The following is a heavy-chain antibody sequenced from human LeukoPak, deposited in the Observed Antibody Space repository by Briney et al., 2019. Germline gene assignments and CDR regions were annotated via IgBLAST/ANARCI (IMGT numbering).Heavy chain of an antibody. CDR2: IYFGEST. V-gene: IGHV4-38-2*02. Sequence: SETLSLPCSVSARPNSSGYYLGWTRQPPGPGLDWIVWIYFGESTYYNPSLNNRVTMSIDTSTTQFSLNLTSVTAADTAVYYCARGRRGYSNTWYQDYWGQGILVTVSS. J-gene: IGHJ4*02. D-gene: IGHD6-13*01. CDR1: ARPNSSGYY. CDR3: ARGRRGYSNTWYQDY.